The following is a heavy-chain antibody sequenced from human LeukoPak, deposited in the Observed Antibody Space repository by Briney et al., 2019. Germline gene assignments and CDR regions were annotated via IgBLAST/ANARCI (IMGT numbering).Heavy chain of an antibody. Sequence: SVKVSCKASGGSFSDYSISWVRQAPGQGPEWMGRIIAILDTAHYAQKFQGRFTITADKSTTTVYMELSSLRSDDTAVYYCVRSGYDYDWFDPWGQGTLVTVSS. J-gene: IGHJ5*02. V-gene: IGHV1-69*08. CDR2: IIAILDTA. D-gene: IGHD5-12*01. CDR1: GGSFSDYS. CDR3: VRSGYDYDWFDP.